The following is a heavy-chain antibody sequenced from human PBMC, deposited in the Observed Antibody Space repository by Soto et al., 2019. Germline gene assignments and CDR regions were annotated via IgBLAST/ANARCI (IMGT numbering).Heavy chain of an antibody. CDR3: ARDAQGVFLHY. CDR1: GYTFTSYG. V-gene: IGHV1-18*01. CDR2: ISAYNGNT. J-gene: IGHJ4*02. Sequence: QVQLGQSGAEVKKPGASVKDSCKASGYTFTSYGISWGRQAPGQGLEWMGWISAYNGNTNYAQKLQGRVTMTRDPSTSTAYMELRSLRSDGTAVYYCARDAQGVFLHYWGQGTLVTVSS. D-gene: IGHD3-16*01.